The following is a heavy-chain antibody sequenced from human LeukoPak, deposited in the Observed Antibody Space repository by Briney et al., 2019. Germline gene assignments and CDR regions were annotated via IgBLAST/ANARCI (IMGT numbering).Heavy chain of an antibody. V-gene: IGHV1-69*04. CDR1: GDIFIDYT. Sequence: SVKVSCTASGDIFIDYTVTWVRQAPGQGLEWMGRFMPILGMATQAPKFRGRVTITADRSTSTAYMELSSLTSEDTAVYYCAKDFLRGTYYSPLDPWGQGTLVTVSS. CDR2: FMPILGMA. CDR3: AKDFLRGTYYSPLDP. J-gene: IGHJ5*02. D-gene: IGHD3-10*01.